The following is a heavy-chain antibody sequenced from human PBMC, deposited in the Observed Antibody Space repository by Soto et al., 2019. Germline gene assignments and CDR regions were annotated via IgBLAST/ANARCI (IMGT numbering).Heavy chain of an antibody. CDR2: IYYSGST. J-gene: IGHJ6*02. Sequence: SETLSLTCTVSGGSVSSGSYYWSWIRQPPGKGLEWIGYIYYSGSTNYNPSLKSRVTMSVDTSKSQFSLKLTSVTAADTAVYYCARGEDAFFYYGLDVWGQGITVTVSS. V-gene: IGHV4-61*01. CDR1: GGSVSSGSYY. CDR3: ARGEDAFFYYGLDV.